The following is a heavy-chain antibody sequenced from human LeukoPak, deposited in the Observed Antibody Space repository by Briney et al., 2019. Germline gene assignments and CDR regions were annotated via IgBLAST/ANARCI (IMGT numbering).Heavy chain of an antibody. V-gene: IGHV4-61*01. Sequence: SETLSLTCAVSCYSISSGYYWGWIRQPPGKGLEWIGYIYYSGSTNYNPSLKSRVTISVATSKNPFSLKLSSVTAADTAVYYCARVGYCSGGSCYAAFDYWGQGTLVTVSS. CDR3: ARVGYCSGGSCYAAFDY. D-gene: IGHD2-15*01. CDR1: CYSISSGYY. CDR2: IYYSGST. J-gene: IGHJ4*02.